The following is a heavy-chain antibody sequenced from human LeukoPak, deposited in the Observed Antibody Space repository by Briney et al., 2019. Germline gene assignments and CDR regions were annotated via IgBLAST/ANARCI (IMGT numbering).Heavy chain of an antibody. CDR1: GGTFSSYA. CDR2: IIPILGIA. V-gene: IGHV1-69*04. D-gene: IGHD3-10*01. CDR3: ARDLEVRGVMVNAFDI. J-gene: IGHJ3*02. Sequence: ASVKVSCKASGGTFSSYAISWVRQAPGQGLEWMGRIIPILGIANYAQKFQGRVTITADKSTSTAYMELSSLRSEDTAVYYCARDLEVRGVMVNAFDIWGQGTMVIVSS.